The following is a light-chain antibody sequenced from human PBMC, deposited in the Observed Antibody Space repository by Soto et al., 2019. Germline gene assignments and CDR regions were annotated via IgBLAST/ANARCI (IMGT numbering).Light chain of an antibody. J-gene: IGKJ1*01. V-gene: IGKV4-1*01. Sequence: DITMTQSPDSLAVSLGERATLNCKSSQSVLYTSNNKNCLAWYQQKPGQSPKLLIYWASTRDSGVPDRFSGNGPGTDFTLYNSGLQAEDVAVYYCEQYYVSPPTFGQGTKVEIK. CDR2: WAS. CDR3: EQYYVSPPT. CDR1: QSVLYTSNNKNC.